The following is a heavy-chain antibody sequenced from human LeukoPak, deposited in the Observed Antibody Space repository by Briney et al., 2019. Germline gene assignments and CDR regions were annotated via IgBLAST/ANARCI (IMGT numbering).Heavy chain of an antibody. CDR3: AKGIAAAGRVHWFDP. Sequence: GGSLRLSCTASGFTFGDYAMSWVRQAPGKGLEWVSGISWNSGSIGYADSVKGRFTISRDNAKDSLYLQMNSLRAEDTALYYCAKGIAAAGRVHWFDPWGQGTLVTVSS. V-gene: IGHV3-9*01. D-gene: IGHD6-13*01. J-gene: IGHJ5*02. CDR2: ISWNSGSI. CDR1: GFTFGDYA.